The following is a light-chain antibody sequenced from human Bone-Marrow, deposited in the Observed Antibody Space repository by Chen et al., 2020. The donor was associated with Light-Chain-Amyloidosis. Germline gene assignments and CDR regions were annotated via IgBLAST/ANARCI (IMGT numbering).Light chain of an antibody. CDR3: QQYKDYSALT. CDR1: QSLSGC. CDR2: KAS. Sequence: DIQMTQSPSTVSASVGDTVAITSRASQSLSGCLAWYQQKPGSAPKLLIYKASILERGVPLRFGGSGSGTEFTLSISSLQPDDFATYYRQQYKDYSALTFGGGTKVEIK. J-gene: IGKJ4*01. V-gene: IGKV1-5*03.